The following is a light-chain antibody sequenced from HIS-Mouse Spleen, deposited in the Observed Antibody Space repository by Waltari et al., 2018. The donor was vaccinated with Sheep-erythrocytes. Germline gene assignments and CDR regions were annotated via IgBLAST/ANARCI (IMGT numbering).Light chain of an antibody. CDR2: GNS. CDR3: QSYDSSLSGWV. CDR1: TFNIGAGYD. V-gene: IGLV1-40*01. Sequence: QSVLTQPPSVSGAPGQRVTISCTGSTFNIGAGYDVHWYQQLPGTAPKHRIYGNSNRPSGVPDRFSGSKSGTSASLAITGLQAEDEADYYCQSYDSSLSGWVFGGGTKLTVL. J-gene: IGLJ3*02.